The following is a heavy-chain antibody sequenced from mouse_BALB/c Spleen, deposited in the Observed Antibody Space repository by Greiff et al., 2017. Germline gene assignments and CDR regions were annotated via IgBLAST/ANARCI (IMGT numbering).Heavy chain of an antibody. CDR2: IWAGGST. Sequence: QVQLKESGPGLVAPSQSLSITCTVSGFSLTSYGVHWVRQPPGKGLEWLGVIWAGGSTNYNSALMSRLSISKDNSKSQVFLKSNSLQTDDTAMYYCAREDGSSPYWYFDVWGAGTTVTVSS. CDR1: GFSLTSYG. D-gene: IGHD1-1*01. CDR3: AREDGSSPYWYFDV. J-gene: IGHJ1*01. V-gene: IGHV2-9*02.